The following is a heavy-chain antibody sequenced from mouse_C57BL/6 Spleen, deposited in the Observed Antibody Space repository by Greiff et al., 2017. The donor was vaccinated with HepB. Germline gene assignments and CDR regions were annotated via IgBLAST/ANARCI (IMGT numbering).Heavy chain of an antibody. J-gene: IGHJ1*03. CDR1: GYTFTSYW. V-gene: IGHV1-69*01. CDR3: ARKTTVVGFDV. CDR2: IDPSDSYT. Sequence: VQLQQSGAELVMPEASVKLSCKASGYTFTSYWMHWVKQRPGQGLEWIGEIDPSDSYTNYNQKFKGKSTLTVDKSSSTAYMQLSSLTSEDSAVYYCARKTTVVGFDVWGTGTTVTVSS. D-gene: IGHD1-1*01.